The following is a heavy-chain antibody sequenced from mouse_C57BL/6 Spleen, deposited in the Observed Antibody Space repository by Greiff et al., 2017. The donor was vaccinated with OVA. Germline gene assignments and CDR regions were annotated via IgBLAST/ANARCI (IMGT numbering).Heavy chain of an antibody. CDR3: ARRGSYYDYDDYAMDY. V-gene: IGHV14-2*01. CDR1: GFNIKDYY. CDR2: IDPEDGET. D-gene: IGHD2-4*01. J-gene: IGHJ4*01. Sequence: VQLQQSGAELVKPGASVKLSCTASGFNIKDYYMHWVKQRTEQGLEWIGRIDPEDGETKYAPKFQGKATITADTSSNTACLQLSSLTSEDTAVYYCARRGSYYDYDDYAMDYWGQGTSVTVSS.